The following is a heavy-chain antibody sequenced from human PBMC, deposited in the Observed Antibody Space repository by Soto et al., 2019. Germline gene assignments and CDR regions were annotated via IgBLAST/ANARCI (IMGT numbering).Heavy chain of an antibody. CDR1: GFTFSSYA. V-gene: IGHV3-23*01. D-gene: IGHD3-3*01. CDR2: ISGSGGST. CDR3: AKEDYDYDFWSGYPPGGMDV. J-gene: IGHJ6*02. Sequence: GGSLRLSCAASGFTFSSYAMSWVRQAPGKGLEWVSAISGSGGSTYYADSVKGRFTISRDNSKNTLYLQMNSLRAEDTAVYYCAKEDYDYDFWSGYPPGGMDVWGQGTTVTVSS.